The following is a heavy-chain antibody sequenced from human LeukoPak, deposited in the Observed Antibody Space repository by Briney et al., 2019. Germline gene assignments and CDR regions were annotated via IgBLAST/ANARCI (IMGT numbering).Heavy chain of an antibody. CDR3: ARGGDYPFDY. J-gene: IGHJ4*02. D-gene: IGHD4-17*01. V-gene: IGHV3-74*01. CDR1: GFTFSSYW. Sequence: PGGSLRLSCAASGFTFSSYWMHWDRQAPGKGLVWVSRSNSDGSSTNYADSVKGRFTISRDNAKNTLYLQMNSLRAEDTAVYYCARGGDYPFDYWGQGTLVTVSS. CDR2: SNSDGSST.